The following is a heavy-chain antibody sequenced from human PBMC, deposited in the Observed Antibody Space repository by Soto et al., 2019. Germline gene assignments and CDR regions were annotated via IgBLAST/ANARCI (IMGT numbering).Heavy chain of an antibody. D-gene: IGHD3-10*01. CDR1: GGTFSSYT. CDR3: ASKVEELIGENWFDP. CDR2: IIPILGIA. Sequence: SVKVSCKASGGTFSSYTISWVRQAPGQGLEWMGRIIPILGIANYAQKFQGRVTITADKSTSTAYMELSSLRSEDTAVYYCASKVEELIGENWFDPWGQGTLVTVYS. V-gene: IGHV1-69*02. J-gene: IGHJ5*02.